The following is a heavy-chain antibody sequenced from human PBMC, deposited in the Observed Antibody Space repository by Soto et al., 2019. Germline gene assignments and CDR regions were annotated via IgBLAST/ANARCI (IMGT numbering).Heavy chain of an antibody. J-gene: IGHJ5*02. V-gene: IGHV1-18*01. Sequence: ASVKVSCKASGYTFTSYGISWVRQAPGQGLEWMGWISAYNGNTNYAQKLQGRVTMTTDTSTSTAYMELRSLRSDDTAVYYCARDGPWNHLQWYWEPAGWFDPWGQGTLVTVSS. D-gene: IGHD3-10*01. CDR3: ARDGPWNHLQWYWEPAGWFDP. CDR1: GYTFTSYG. CDR2: ISAYNGNT.